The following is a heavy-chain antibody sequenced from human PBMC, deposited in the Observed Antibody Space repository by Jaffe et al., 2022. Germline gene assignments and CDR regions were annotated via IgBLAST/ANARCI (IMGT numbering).Heavy chain of an antibody. CDR3: ARSPIVVVPAAKVRYYFDY. CDR1: GYSISSGYY. D-gene: IGHD2-2*01. Sequence: QVQLQESGPGLVKPSETLSLTCAVSGYSISSGYYWGWIRQPPGKGLEWIGSIYHSGSTYYNPSLKSRVTISVDTSKNQFSLKLSSVTAADTAVYYCARSPIVVVPAAKVRYYFDYWGQGTLVTVSS. CDR2: IYHSGST. J-gene: IGHJ4*02. V-gene: IGHV4-38-2*01.